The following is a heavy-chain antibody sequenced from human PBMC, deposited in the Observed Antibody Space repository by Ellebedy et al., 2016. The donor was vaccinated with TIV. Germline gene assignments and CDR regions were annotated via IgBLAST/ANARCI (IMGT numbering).Heavy chain of an antibody. J-gene: IGHJ2*01. CDR3: AKDLANWGIRFFDL. CDR1: GFSLNINY. CDR2: ISGSGMST. D-gene: IGHD7-27*01. V-gene: IGHV3-23*01. Sequence: GESLKISCAASGFSLNINYMSWVRQAPGKGLEWVSAISGSGMSTYYVDSVKGRFTISRDNSKDTFYLQMNRLRVEDTAVYYCAKDLANWGIRFFDLWGRGTLVTVSS.